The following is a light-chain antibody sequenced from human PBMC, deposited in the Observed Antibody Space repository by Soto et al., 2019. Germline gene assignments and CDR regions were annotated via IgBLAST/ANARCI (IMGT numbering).Light chain of an antibody. Sequence: QSALTQPPSASGTTGQRVTISCSGSSSNIGSNTVNWYQQLPGTAPKLLIYSNNQRPSGVPDRFSGSKSGTSASLAISGLQSEDEADYYCTTWDDSLNGRVFGGGAKVTVL. V-gene: IGLV1-44*01. J-gene: IGLJ2*01. CDR2: SNN. CDR1: SSNIGSNT. CDR3: TTWDDSLNGRV.